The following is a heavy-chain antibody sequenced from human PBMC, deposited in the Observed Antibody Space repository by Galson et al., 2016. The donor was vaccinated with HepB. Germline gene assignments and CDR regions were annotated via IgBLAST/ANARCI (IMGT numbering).Heavy chain of an antibody. D-gene: IGHD5-24*01. CDR2: IKEDGSEK. J-gene: IGHJ6*02. CDR1: GFTFSGYW. V-gene: IGHV3-7*01. Sequence: SLRLSCAASGFTFSGYWMTWVRRAPGKGLEWVANIKEDGSEKNYLDSVNRRWIISRDNSKSSLYLQMNSLRAEDTAVYYCARGDGWMDVWGQGTAVTVSS. CDR3: ARGDGWMDV.